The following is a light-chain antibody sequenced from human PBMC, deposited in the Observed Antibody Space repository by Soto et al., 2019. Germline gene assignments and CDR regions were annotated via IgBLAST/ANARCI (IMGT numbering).Light chain of an antibody. CDR1: QSISSW. CDR2: DAS. J-gene: IGKJ5*01. CDR3: QQCNSYSYT. Sequence: DIQMTQSPSTLSASVGDRVTITCRASQSISSWLAWYQQKPEKAPKLLIYDASSLESGVPSRFRGSGSGTEFTLTISSLQPDDFATYYCQQCNSYSYTFGQGTRLEIK. V-gene: IGKV1-5*01.